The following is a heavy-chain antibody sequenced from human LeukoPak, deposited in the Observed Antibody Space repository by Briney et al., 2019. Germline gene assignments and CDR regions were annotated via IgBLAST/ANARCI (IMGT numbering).Heavy chain of an antibody. D-gene: IGHD3-22*01. J-gene: IGHJ3*02. CDR3: ARAGLRYYYDSNFPDAFDN. Sequence: SETLSLTCTVSGGSISSSSYYWGWIRQPPGKGLEWIGSFSYSGSTYYNPSLKSRVTISVDASKNQFSLKLSSVTAADTAVYYCARAGLRYYYDSNFPDAFDNWGQGTMVTVSS. CDR1: GGSISSSSYY. CDR2: FSYSGST. V-gene: IGHV4-39*01.